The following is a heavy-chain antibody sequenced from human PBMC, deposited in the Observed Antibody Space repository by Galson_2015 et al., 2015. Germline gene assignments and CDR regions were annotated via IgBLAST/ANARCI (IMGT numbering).Heavy chain of an antibody. Sequence: SLRLSCAASGFTFSNYPMNWVRQAPGKGLEGVSAITYSGTTTYYADSAKGRFSISRDNSKSTLFLQMNNLRVEDTAVYYCAKEGDGFDPWGQGTLVTVSS. CDR3: AKEGDGFDP. D-gene: IGHD3-16*01. J-gene: IGHJ5*02. CDR2: ITYSGTTT. V-gene: IGHV3-23*01. CDR1: GFTFSNYP.